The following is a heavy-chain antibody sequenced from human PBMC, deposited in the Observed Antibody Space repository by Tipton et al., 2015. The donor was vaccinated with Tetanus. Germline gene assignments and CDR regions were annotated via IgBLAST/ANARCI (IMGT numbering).Heavy chain of an antibody. J-gene: IGHJ4*02. CDR3: ARDEGRIAAAGTYLEY. V-gene: IGHV1-18*01. D-gene: IGHD6-13*01. CDR2: ISAYNGNT. Sequence: QLVQSGAEVKKPGASVKVSCKASGYTFTSYGISWVRQAPGQGLEWMGWISAYNGNTKYAQKYQGRLTMTTDTSTSTAYMELKSLRPADTAVYYCARDEGRIAAAGTYLEYWGQGTLVTVSS. CDR1: GYTFTSYG.